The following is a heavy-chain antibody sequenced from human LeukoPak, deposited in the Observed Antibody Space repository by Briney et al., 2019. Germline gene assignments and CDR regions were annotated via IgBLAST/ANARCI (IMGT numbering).Heavy chain of an antibody. CDR2: IYSGGST. CDR1: GFTVSSNY. V-gene: IGHV3-53*01. D-gene: IGHD1-26*01. Sequence: GGSLRLSCAASGFTVSSNYMSWVRQAPGKGLEWVSVIYSGGSTYYADSVKGRFTISRDNSKNTLYLQMNSLRAEDTAVYYCARVLVGATRGYYYYYYMDVWGKGTTVTVSS. J-gene: IGHJ6*03. CDR3: ARVLVGATRGYYYYYYMDV.